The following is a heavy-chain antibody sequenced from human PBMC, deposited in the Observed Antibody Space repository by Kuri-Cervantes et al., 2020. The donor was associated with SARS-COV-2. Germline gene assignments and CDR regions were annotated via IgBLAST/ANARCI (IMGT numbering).Heavy chain of an antibody. D-gene: IGHD3-3*01. Sequence: SEILSLTCPVSGGSISSYYWSWIRQPPGKGLEWIGYIYYSGSTNYNPSLKSRVTISVDTSKNQFSLKLSSVTAADTAVYYCARGTYYDFWSGYSNAFDIWGQGTMVTVSS. CDR2: IYYSGST. CDR1: GGSISSYY. V-gene: IGHV4-59*01. J-gene: IGHJ3*02. CDR3: ARGTYYDFWSGYSNAFDI.